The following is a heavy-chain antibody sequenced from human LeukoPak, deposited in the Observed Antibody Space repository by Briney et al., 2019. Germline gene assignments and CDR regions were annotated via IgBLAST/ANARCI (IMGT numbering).Heavy chain of an antibody. D-gene: IGHD3-22*01. J-gene: IGHJ4*02. CDR2: IYYSGST. Sequence: SETLSLTCTVSGGSISSYYWSWIRQPPGKGLEWIGYIYYSGSTNYNPSLKSRVTISVDTSKNKFSLKLSSVTAADTAVYYCARGRDYYDSSGYGYWGQGTLVTVSS. CDR3: ARGRDYYDSSGYGY. V-gene: IGHV4-59*01. CDR1: GGSISSYY.